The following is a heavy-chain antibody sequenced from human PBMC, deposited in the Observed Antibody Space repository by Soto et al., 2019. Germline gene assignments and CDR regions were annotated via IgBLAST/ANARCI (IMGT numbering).Heavy chain of an antibody. D-gene: IGHD3-10*01. Sequence: PSETLSLTCAVYGGSFSGYYWSWIRQPPGKGLEWIGEINHSGSTNYNPSLKSRVTISVDTSKNQFSLKLSSVTAADTAVYYCAREPLTTMVRGVTNWFDPWGQGTLVTVSS. J-gene: IGHJ5*02. CDR1: GGSFSGYY. CDR2: INHSGST. V-gene: IGHV4-34*01. CDR3: AREPLTTMVRGVTNWFDP.